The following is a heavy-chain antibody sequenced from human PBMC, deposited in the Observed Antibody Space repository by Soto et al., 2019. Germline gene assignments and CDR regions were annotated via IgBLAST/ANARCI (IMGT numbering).Heavy chain of an antibody. Sequence: SGPTLVNPTQTLTLTCTFSGFSLNTNGEGVAWIRQPPGKALEWLAVIYWNDDKRHSPSLKSRLTITKDTSKNQDVLTMNNIDHVDTATYYCAHRQYDRMGRRRGMDAWGVGTTVT. J-gene: IGHJ6*02. CDR2: IYWNDDK. CDR3: AHRQYDRMGRRRGMDA. D-gene: IGHD1-1*01. V-gene: IGHV2-5*01. CDR1: GFSLNTNGEG.